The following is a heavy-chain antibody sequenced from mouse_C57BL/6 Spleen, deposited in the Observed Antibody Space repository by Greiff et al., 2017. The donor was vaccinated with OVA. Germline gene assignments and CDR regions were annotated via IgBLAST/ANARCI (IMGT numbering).Heavy chain of an antibody. D-gene: IGHD2-12*01. Sequence: QVQLQQSGAELVRPGFSVTLSCKASYFAFMASAMHWVKQRPGHGLEWIGSFTMYSDATEYSENFKGKATLTANTYSSTAYMELSSLTSEDSAVYYCARERQSYDGYAMDYWGQGTSVTVSS. CDR3: ARERQSYDGYAMDY. V-gene: IGHV1-49*01. J-gene: IGHJ4*01. CDR2: FTMYSDAT. CDR1: YFAFMASA.